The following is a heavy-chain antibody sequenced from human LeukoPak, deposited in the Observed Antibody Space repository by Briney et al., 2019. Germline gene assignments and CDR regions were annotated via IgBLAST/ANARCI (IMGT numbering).Heavy chain of an antibody. V-gene: IGHV1-3*01. Sequence: ASVKVSCKASGYTFTSYAMHWVRQAPGQRLEWMGWINAGNGNTNYAQKLQGRVTMTTDTATSTAYMDLRSLRSDDTAVYYCARDWNEVVPAATFGYYYYYMDVWGKGTTVTVSS. J-gene: IGHJ6*03. CDR3: ARDWNEVVPAATFGYYYYYMDV. D-gene: IGHD2-2*01. CDR1: GYTFTSYA. CDR2: INAGNGNT.